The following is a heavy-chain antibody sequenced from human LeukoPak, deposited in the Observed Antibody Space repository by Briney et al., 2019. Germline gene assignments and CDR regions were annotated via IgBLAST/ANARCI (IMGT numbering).Heavy chain of an antibody. CDR1: GFTFDDYA. CDR3: AKNEGYWESSGPDY. D-gene: IGHD3-22*01. CDR2: ISGDGGST. J-gene: IGHJ4*02. V-gene: IGHV3-43*02. Sequence: PGGSLRLSCAASGFTFDDYAMHWVRQAPGKGLEWVSLISGDGGSTYYADSVKGRFTISRDNSKNSLYLQMNSLRTEDTALYYCAKNEGYWESSGPDYWGQGTLVTVSS.